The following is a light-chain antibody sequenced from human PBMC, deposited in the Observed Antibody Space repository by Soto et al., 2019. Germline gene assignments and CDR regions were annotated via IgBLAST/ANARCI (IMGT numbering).Light chain of an antibody. Sequence: DIVMTQSPLSLPVTPGEPASISCRSSRSILSSYGYNYLDWYVERPGQSLQLLIYLASNRASEVPYRFSGRGSGTDFTLKISRVEDEDVGVYYFMQGLTTPLTFSGPTKGEI. V-gene: IGKV2-28*01. J-gene: IGKJ4*01. CDR1: RSILSSYGYNY. CDR2: LAS. CDR3: MQGLTTPLT.